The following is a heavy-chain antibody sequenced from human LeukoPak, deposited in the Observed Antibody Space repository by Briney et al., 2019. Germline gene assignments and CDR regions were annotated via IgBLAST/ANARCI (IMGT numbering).Heavy chain of an antibody. CDR1: GFTFSSYW. V-gene: IGHV3-74*01. CDR2: ISGDGSTT. CDR3: ARLDILTGNYYYFNF. Sequence: GGSLRLSCAASGFTFSSYWMHWVRQAPGMGLVWVSRISGDGSTTSYADSVKGRFTISRNNAKNTLYLQMNSLRAEDTAVYYCARLDILTGNYYYFNFWGQGTLVTVSS. J-gene: IGHJ4*02. D-gene: IGHD3-9*01.